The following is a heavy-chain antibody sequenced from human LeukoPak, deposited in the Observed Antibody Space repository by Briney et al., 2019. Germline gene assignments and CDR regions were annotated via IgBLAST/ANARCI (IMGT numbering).Heavy chain of an antibody. J-gene: IGHJ4*02. CDR3: VYYYDSSGYASDY. V-gene: IGHV1-8*02. D-gene: IGHD3-22*01. CDR2: MNPNSGNT. Sequence: VASVKVSCKASGYTFTSYGISWVRQAPGQGLEWMGWMNPNSGNTGYAQKFQGRVTMTRNTSISTAYMELSSLRSEDTAVYYCVYYYDSSGYASDYWGQGTLVTVSS. CDR1: GYTFTSYG.